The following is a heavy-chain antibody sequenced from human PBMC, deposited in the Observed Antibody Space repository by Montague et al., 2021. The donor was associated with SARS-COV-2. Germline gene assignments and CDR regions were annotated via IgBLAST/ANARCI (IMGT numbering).Heavy chain of an antibody. Sequence: SETLSLTCTVSGDSISIYYWSWIRQPPGKGLEWIGYVYYSGSTNYNPSLKSRVTISVDTPKNQFSLKLMSVTAADTAVYYCARGERGAWYNHYFDYLGQGALVTVSS. J-gene: IGHJ4*02. CDR1: GDSISIYY. D-gene: IGHD6-19*01. V-gene: IGHV4-59*13. CDR2: VYYSGST. CDR3: ARGERGAWYNHYFDY.